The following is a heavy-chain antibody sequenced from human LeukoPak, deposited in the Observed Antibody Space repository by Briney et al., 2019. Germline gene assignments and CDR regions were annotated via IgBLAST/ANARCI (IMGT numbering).Heavy chain of an antibody. CDR1: GGTFSSYA. CDR3: ARVPYCSSTSCYTPYLY. CDR2: IIPIFGTA. J-gene: IGHJ4*02. Sequence: SVKVSCKASGGTFSSYAISWVRQAPGQGLEWMGGIIPIFGTANYAQRFQGRVTITADESTSTAYMELSSLRSEDTAVYYCARVPYCSSTSCYTPYLYWGQGTLVTVSS. V-gene: IGHV1-69*01. D-gene: IGHD2-2*02.